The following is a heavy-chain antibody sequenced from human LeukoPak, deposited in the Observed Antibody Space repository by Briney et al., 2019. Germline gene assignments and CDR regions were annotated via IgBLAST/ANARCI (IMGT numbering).Heavy chain of an antibody. CDR3: ATTIRYYYGMDV. CDR2: FDPEDGET. Sequence: SVKVSCKVSGYTLTELSMHWVRQAPGKGLEWMGGFDPEDGETIYAQKFQGRVTMTEDTSTDTAYMELSSLRSEDTAVYYCATTIRYYYGMDVWGQGTTVTVSS. CDR1: GYTLTELS. J-gene: IGHJ6*02. V-gene: IGHV1-24*01.